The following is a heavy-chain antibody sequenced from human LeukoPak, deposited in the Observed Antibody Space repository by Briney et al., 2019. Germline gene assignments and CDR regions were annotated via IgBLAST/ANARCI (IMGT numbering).Heavy chain of an antibody. V-gene: IGHV4-39*02. CDR3: AREREGPYGYLDY. Sequence: SETLSLTCTVSGGSISSSSYCWGWIRQPPGKGLEWIGSIYYSGSTYYNPSLKSRVTISVDTSKNQFSLKLSSVTAADTAVYYCAREREGPYGYLDYWGQGTLVIVSS. D-gene: IGHD4-17*01. CDR1: GGSISSSSYC. J-gene: IGHJ4*02. CDR2: IYYSGST.